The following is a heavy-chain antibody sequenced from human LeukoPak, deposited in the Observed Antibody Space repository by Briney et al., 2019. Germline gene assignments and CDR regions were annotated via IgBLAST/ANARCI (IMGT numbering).Heavy chain of an antibody. V-gene: IGHV1-18*01. CDR2: ISAYNGNT. CDR1: GYTFTNYG. D-gene: IGHD6-13*01. J-gene: IGHJ3*02. CDR3: ARDQSVRLLQTSSTYFKHVFAI. Sequence: ASVTVSFKSSGYTFTNYGISWVRQGPGLGLEWMGWISAYNGNTNYAQKVQGRVTMTTDTSTSTAYMELRSLRFDDTAVYYCARDQSVRLLQTSSTYFKHVFAIWGQGSMVTVSS.